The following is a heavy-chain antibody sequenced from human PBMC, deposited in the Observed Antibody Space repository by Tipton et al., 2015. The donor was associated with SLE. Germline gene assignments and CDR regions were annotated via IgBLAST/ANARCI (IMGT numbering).Heavy chain of an antibody. CDR1: GYSITSHY. J-gene: IGHJ3*02. CDR2: IYYSGTT. Sequence: TLSLTCSVSGYSITSHYWSWIRQHPGRGLEWIGYIYYSGTTYYNPSLKSRVTISVDTSKNQFSLKLSSVTAADTAVYYCAREGAFDIWGQGTMVTVSS. V-gene: IGHV4-31*03. CDR3: AREGAFDI.